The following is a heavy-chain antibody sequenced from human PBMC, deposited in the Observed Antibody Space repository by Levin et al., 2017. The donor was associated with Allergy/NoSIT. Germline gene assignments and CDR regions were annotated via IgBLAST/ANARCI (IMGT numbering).Heavy chain of an antibody. V-gene: IGHV1-18*04. Sequence: AGGSLRLSCKASGYTFASYNINWVRQAPGQGLEWMGRISNYNGDTNFAQKFQGRVTMTTDTSTSTAYMELRSLRSDDTAVYYCASGSISKHHFDHWGRGTLVTVSS. D-gene: IGHD3-3*02. CDR1: GYTFASYN. CDR3: ASGSISKHHFDH. J-gene: IGHJ4*02. CDR2: ISNYNGDT.